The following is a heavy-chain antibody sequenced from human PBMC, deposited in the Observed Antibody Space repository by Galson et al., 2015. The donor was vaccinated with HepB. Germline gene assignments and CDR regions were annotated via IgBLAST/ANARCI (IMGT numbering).Heavy chain of an antibody. CDR2: ISYDGSNK. CDR3: AKDGLRIQPNPKEAFDYYGMDV. J-gene: IGHJ6*02. CDR1: GFTFSSYG. D-gene: IGHD5-18*01. Sequence: SLRLSCAASGFTFSSYGMHWVRQAPGKGLEWVAVISYDGSNKYYADSVKGRFTISRDNSKNTLYLQMNSLRAEDTAVYYCAKDGLRIQPNPKEAFDYYGMDVWGQGTTVTVSS. V-gene: IGHV3-30*18.